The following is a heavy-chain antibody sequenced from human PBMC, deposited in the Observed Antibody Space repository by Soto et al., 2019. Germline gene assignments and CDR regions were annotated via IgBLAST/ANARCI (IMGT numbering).Heavy chain of an antibody. CDR3: VRDPTGLSYYIDY. D-gene: IGHD3-10*01. CDR1: GFTFSSYW. CDR2: IKQDGSEK. Sequence: EVQLVESGGGLVQPGGSLRLSCAASGFTFSSYWMSWVRQAPGKGLEWVANIKQDGSEKYYVDSVKGRFTISRDNAKNSLYLQMNSLRAEDTAVYYCVRDPTGLSYYIDYWGQGTLVTVSS. J-gene: IGHJ4*02. V-gene: IGHV3-7*01.